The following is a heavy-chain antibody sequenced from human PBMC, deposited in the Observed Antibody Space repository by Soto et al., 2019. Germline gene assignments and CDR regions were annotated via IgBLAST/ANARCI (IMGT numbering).Heavy chain of an antibody. CDR2: ISYDGSNK. J-gene: IGHJ6*02. Sequence: QVQLVESGGGVVQPGRSLRLSCAASGFTFSSYAMHWVRQAPGKGLEWVAVISYDGSNKYYADSVKGRFTISRDSSKNALYLQMSSLRAEDTAVYYCGRDVGARSATDCMDVWGQGTPVTVSS. CDR3: GRDVGARSATDCMDV. V-gene: IGHV3-30-3*01. D-gene: IGHD1-26*01. CDR1: GFTFSSYA.